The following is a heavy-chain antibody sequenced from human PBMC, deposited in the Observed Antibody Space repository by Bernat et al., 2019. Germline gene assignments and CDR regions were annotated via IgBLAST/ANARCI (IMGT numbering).Heavy chain of an antibody. CDR1: GFSLPTSGVG. CDR2: IYWDDDK. Sequence: QITLKESGPTLVKPTQTLTLTCTFSGFSLPTSGVGVGWIRQPPGDALDWLAAIYWDDDKRYSPSLRSRLTITKDISRNQVVLTMTNMDPLDTATYFCAHIEITFGGVQRGDAFDFWGQGTMVTVSS. J-gene: IGHJ3*01. D-gene: IGHD3-16*01. V-gene: IGHV2-5*02. CDR3: AHIEITFGGVQRGDAFDF.